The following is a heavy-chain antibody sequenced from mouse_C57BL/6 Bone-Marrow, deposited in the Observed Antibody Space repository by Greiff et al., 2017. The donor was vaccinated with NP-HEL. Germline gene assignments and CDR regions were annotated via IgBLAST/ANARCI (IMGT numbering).Heavy chain of an antibody. CDR3: AVQLRGEYCDD. CDR2: IDPANGNT. D-gene: IGHD3-2*02. V-gene: IGHV14-3*01. CDR1: GFNIKNTY. J-gene: IGHJ2*01. Sequence: VHVKQSVAELVRPGASVKLSCTASGFNIKNTYMHWVKQRPEQGLEWIGRIDPANGNTKYAPKFQGKATLTADTSSNTAYLQLSSLTSEYTAMYYCAVQLRGEYCDDWGQGTTRTVSS.